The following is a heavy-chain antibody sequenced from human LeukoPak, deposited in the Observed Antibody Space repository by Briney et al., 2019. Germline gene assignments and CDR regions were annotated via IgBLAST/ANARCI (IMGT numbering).Heavy chain of an antibody. Sequence: ASVKVSCKASGYTFTGYYMHWVRQAPGQGLEWMGWINPNSGGTNYAQKFQGRVTMTRDTSISTAYMELSRLRPDDTAVYYCARAGRLRYFDWPIRNYWGQGTLVTVSS. D-gene: IGHD3-9*01. CDR3: ARAGRLRYFDWPIRNY. J-gene: IGHJ4*02. CDR2: INPNSGGT. CDR1: GYTFTGYY. V-gene: IGHV1-2*02.